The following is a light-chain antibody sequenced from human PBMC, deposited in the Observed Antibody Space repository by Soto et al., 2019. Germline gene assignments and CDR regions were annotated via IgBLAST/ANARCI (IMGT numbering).Light chain of an antibody. J-gene: IGLJ1*01. CDR3: SSYTRSSTKV. Sequence: QSALTQPASVSGSPGQSITISCTGTSSDVGGYNYVSWYQQHPGKAPKLMIYDVSNRPSGVSNRFSGSKSGNTASLTISGLQDEDEADYYGSSYTRSSTKVCGTGTKLTVL. CDR2: DVS. V-gene: IGLV2-14*01. CDR1: SSDVGGYNY.